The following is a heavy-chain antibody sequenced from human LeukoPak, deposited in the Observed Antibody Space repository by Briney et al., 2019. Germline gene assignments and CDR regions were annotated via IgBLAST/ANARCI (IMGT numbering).Heavy chain of an antibody. Sequence: PGGSLRLSCAASGFTFSSYAMSWVRQAPGKGLEWVSAISGSGGSTYYADSVKGRFTISRDNSKNTLYLQMNSLRAGDTAVCYCAKEFSEARALDYWGQGTLVTVSS. CDR2: ISGSGGST. CDR1: GFTFSSYA. CDR3: AKEFSEARALDY. V-gene: IGHV3-23*01. J-gene: IGHJ4*02. D-gene: IGHD3-10*01.